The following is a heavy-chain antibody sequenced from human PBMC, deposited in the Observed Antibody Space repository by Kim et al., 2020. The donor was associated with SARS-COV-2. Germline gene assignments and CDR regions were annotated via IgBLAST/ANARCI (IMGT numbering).Heavy chain of an antibody. D-gene: IGHD6-13*01. CDR3: ATWGPLSASWYGVSVDP. J-gene: IGHJ5*02. V-gene: IGHV1-2*06. CDR1: PHTFIGYY. CDR2: INPKSGGT. Sequence: ASVKVSCKAAPHTFIGYYIHWVRQASGQGLEWMGRINPKSGGTNYAQKFQDRVTMTRDTSIGTAYMELSSLRANDTAVYYCATWGPLSASWYGVSVDPWGQGTLVIVSS.